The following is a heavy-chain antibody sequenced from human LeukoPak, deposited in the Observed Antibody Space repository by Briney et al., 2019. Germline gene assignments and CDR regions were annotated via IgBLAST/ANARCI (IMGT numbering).Heavy chain of an antibody. J-gene: IGHJ4*02. Sequence: ASVKVSCKASGYTFTSYDINWVRQATGQGLEWMGWMNPNSGNTGYAQKFQGRVTMTRNTSISTAYMELSSLRSEDTAVYYCARGRYSSGWYGYWGQGTLVTVSS. D-gene: IGHD6-19*01. V-gene: IGHV1-8*01. CDR1: GYTFTSYD. CDR3: ARGRYSSGWYGY. CDR2: MNPNSGNT.